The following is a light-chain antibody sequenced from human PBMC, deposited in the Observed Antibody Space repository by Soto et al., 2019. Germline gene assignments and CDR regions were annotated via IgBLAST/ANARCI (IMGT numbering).Light chain of an antibody. CDR2: EVN. Sequence: QSVLTQPPSASGSPGQSVTISCTGTSSDVGGYNYVSWYQQHPGKAPKLVIYEVNQRPSGVPDRFSGSKSGNTASLTVSGLQAEDEADYYCSSYAGSNSHVVFGGGTKLTVL. CDR1: SSDVGGYNY. J-gene: IGLJ2*01. CDR3: SSYAGSNSHVV. V-gene: IGLV2-8*01.